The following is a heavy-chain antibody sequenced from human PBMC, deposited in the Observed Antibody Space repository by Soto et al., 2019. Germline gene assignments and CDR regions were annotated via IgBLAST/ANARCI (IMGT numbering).Heavy chain of an antibody. CDR2: ISAYNGNT. CDR1: GYTFTSYG. Sequence: QVQLVQSGAEVKKPGASVKVSCKASGYTFTSYGISWVRQAPGQGLEWMGWISAYNGNTNYAQKLQGRVTMTTDTSTSTXXRXLXILRSDDTAVYYCARRAGPLSLKSSDRITMIVVDDYWGQGTLVTVSS. CDR3: ARRAGPLSLKSSDRITMIVVDDY. V-gene: IGHV1-18*01. J-gene: IGHJ4*02. D-gene: IGHD3-22*01.